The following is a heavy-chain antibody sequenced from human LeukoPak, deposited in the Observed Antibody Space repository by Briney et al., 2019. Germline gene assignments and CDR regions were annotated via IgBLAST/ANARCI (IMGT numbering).Heavy chain of an antibody. D-gene: IGHD3-3*01. CDR3: ANPKSPYYDFWSGYYQFDY. CDR1: GFTFDDYA. CDR2: ISWNSGSI. Sequence: PGGSLRLSCAASGFTFDDYAMHWVRQAPGKGLEWVSGISWNSGSIGYADSVKGRFTISRDNSKNTLYLQMNSLRAEDTAVYYCANPKSPYYDFWSGYYQFDYWGQGTLVTVSS. V-gene: IGHV3-9*01. J-gene: IGHJ4*02.